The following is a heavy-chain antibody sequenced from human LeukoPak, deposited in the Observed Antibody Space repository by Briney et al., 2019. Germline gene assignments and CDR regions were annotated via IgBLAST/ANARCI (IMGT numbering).Heavy chain of an antibody. Sequence: ASVKVSCKASGYTFSNYYVHWVRQAPGQGLEWMGVINPSGGSTNYAQKSQGRVTMTRDTSTSTVYMEMSSLRSEDTAVYYCARDSTVTTFRGCVDPWGQGTLVTVSS. CDR3: ARDSTVTTFRGCVDP. J-gene: IGHJ5*02. CDR1: GYTFSNYY. D-gene: IGHD4-17*01. V-gene: IGHV1-46*01. CDR2: INPSGGST.